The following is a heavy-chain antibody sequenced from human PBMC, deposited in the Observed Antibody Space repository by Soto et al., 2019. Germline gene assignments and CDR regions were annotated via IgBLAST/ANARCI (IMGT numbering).Heavy chain of an antibody. CDR1: GYTFSIHV. D-gene: IGHD2-21*02. CDR2: VSGGNGNT. CDR3: ARDSGVRGPSGDLDY. Sequence: QVQLVQSGAEVKEPGASVKVSCKGSGYTFSIHVMHWVRQAPGQRLEWTGWVSGGNGNTEYSQKFQDRVTITRDTSATTVYLELSRLRSEDEAVYYCARDSGVRGPSGDLDYWGQGTLVTVSS. V-gene: IGHV1-3*01. J-gene: IGHJ4*02.